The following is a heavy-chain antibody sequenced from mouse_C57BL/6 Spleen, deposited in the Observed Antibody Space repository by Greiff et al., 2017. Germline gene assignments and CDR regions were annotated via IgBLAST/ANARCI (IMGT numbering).Heavy chain of an antibody. CDR2: IYPGDGDT. CDR3: ASYYGSSYYFDY. V-gene: IGHV1-82*01. Sequence: QVQLQQSGPELVKPGASVKISCKASGYAFSSSWMNWVKQRPGKGLEWIGRIYPGDGDTNYNGKFKGKGTLTADKSSSTAYMQLSSLTSEDSAVYFCASYYGSSYYFDYWGQGTTLTVSS. D-gene: IGHD1-1*01. CDR1: GYAFSSSW. J-gene: IGHJ2*01.